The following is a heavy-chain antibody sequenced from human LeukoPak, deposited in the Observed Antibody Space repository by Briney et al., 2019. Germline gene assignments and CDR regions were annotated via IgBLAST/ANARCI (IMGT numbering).Heavy chain of an antibody. Sequence: GASVKVSCKASGGTFSSYAISWVRQAPGQGLEWMGRIVPILGIANYAQKCQGRVTITADKSTSTAYMELSSLRSEDTAVYYCARDLGVYDSSGYFSNPWGQGTLVTVSS. J-gene: IGHJ5*02. CDR3: ARDLGVYDSSGYFSNP. D-gene: IGHD3-22*01. V-gene: IGHV1-69*04. CDR1: GGTFSSYA. CDR2: IVPILGIA.